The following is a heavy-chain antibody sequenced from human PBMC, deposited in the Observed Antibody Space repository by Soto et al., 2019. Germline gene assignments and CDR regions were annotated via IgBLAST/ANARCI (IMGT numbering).Heavy chain of an antibody. CDR3: ARAYYDILTGYYAFDY. CDR1: SDSISTSNW. CDR2: IHHSGTT. J-gene: IGHJ4*02. D-gene: IGHD3-9*01. Sequence: SETLSLTCAVSSDSISTSNWWGWVRQPPGKGLEWIAEIHHSGTTNHNPSLKSRVTISVDKSKNQFSLKLTSVTAADTAVYYCARAYYDILTGYYAFDYWGQGTLVTVSS. V-gene: IGHV4-4*02.